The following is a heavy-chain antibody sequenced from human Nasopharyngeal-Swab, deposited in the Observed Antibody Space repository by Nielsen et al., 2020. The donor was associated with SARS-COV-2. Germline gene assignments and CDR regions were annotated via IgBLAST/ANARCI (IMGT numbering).Heavy chain of an antibody. CDR2: IRSKAYGGTT. Sequence: GESLKISCTASGFTFCDYAMSWVRQAPGKGLEWVGFIRSKAYGGTTEYAASVKGRFTISRDDSKSIAYLQMNSLKTEDTAVYYCTIMIVATITVFGMDVWGQGTTVTVSS. CDR3: TIMIVATITVFGMDV. V-gene: IGHV3-49*04. D-gene: IGHD5-12*01. J-gene: IGHJ6*02. CDR1: GFTFCDYA.